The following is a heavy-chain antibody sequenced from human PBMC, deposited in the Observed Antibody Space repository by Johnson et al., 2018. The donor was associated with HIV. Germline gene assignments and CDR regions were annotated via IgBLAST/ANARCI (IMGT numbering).Heavy chain of an antibody. Sequence: EVQLVESGGGVVQPGRSLRLSCAASGFTFSSYWMHWVRQAPGKGLVWVSRINSDGSSTSYADSVKGRFTISRDNAKNTLYLQMNSLRAEDTAVYYCAREGSSSSDDAFDIWGQGTMVTVSS. D-gene: IGHD6-6*01. CDR2: INSDGSST. J-gene: IGHJ3*02. CDR1: GFTFSSYW. CDR3: AREGSSSSDDAFDI. V-gene: IGHV3-74*01.